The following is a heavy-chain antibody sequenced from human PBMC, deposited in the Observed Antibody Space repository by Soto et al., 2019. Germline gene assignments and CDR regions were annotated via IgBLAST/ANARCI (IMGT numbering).Heavy chain of an antibody. J-gene: IGHJ4*02. D-gene: IGHD6-13*01. V-gene: IGHV3-23*01. Sequence: GGSLRLSCAASGFTFRTYAMSWVRQAPGGGLEWVSAITDSGGSTYYADSVKGRFTISRDNSKNTLYLQMNSLRAEDTAVYYCAKDFQQQLVYYFDYWGQGTLVTVSS. CDR1: GFTFRTYA. CDR2: ITDSGGST. CDR3: AKDFQQQLVYYFDY.